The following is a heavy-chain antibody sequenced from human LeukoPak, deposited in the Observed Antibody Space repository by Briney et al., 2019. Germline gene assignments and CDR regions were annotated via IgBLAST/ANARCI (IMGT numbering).Heavy chain of an antibody. D-gene: IGHD3-16*01. J-gene: IGHJ4*01. Sequence: PGGSLRLPCAASGFSFSNYWMHWVRQAPGTGLVWVSRIHSDGGSTYADSVKGRFTISRDNAKNTLYLQMDTLRGEDTAVYYCARGGSTYFDSWGHGTLVTVSS. CDR3: ARGGSTYFDS. CDR1: GFSFSNYW. CDR2: IHSDGGST. V-gene: IGHV3-74*01.